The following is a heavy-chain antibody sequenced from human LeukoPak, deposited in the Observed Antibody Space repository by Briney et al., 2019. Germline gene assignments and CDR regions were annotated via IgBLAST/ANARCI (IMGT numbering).Heavy chain of an antibody. CDR3: ARDRTGDGSQGY. J-gene: IGHJ4*02. CDR2: INPNSGGT. CDR1: GYTFTSYG. D-gene: IGHD5-24*01. V-gene: IGHV1-2*02. Sequence: GASVKVSCKASGYTFTSYGISWVRQAPGQGLEWMGWINPNSGGTNYAQKFQGRVTMTRDTSISTAYMELSRLRSDDTAVYYCARDRTGDGSQGYWGQGTLVTVSS.